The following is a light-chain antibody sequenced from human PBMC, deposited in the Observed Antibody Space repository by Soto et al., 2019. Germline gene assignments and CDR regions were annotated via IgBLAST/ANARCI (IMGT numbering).Light chain of an antibody. CDR3: SSYAGSNNWV. CDR2: EVS. CDR1: SSDVGYNS. V-gene: IGLV2-8*02. J-gene: IGLJ3*02. Sequence: QSALTQPPSASRSPGQSVTISCTGTSSDVGYNSVSWYQQHPGKAPKLMIYEVSKRPSGVPDRFSGSKSGNTASLTVSGLQAEDEADYYCSSYAGSNNWVFGGGTKVTVL.